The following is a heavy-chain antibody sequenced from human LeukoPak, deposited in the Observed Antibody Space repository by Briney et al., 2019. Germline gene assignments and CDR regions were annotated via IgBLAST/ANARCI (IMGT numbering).Heavy chain of an antibody. V-gene: IGHV1-2*02. D-gene: IGHD3-10*01. Sequence: GASVKVSCKASGYTFTGYYMHWVQQAPGQGLEWMGWINPNSGGTNYAQEFQGRVTMTRDTSISTAYMELSRLRSDDTAVYYCARSEVLLWFGEADWFDPWGQGTLVTVSS. J-gene: IGHJ5*02. CDR1: GYTFTGYY. CDR2: INPNSGGT. CDR3: ARSEVLLWFGEADWFDP.